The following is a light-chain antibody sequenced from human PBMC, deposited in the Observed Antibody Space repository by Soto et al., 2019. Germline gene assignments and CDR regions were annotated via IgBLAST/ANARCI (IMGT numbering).Light chain of an antibody. CDR3: MQTAQFPRT. V-gene: IGKV2-24*01. CDR2: TVS. CDR1: QSLVDSAGNTH. J-gene: IGKJ1*01. Sequence: EIVMTQTPLSSPVTLGQPASISCRSSQSLVDSAGNTHLSWLQQRPGQPPRLLIFTVSTRFSGVPDRFSGSGAGTDFTLQTSRVEPEDVGLYYCMQTAQFPRTFGQGTKVEIK.